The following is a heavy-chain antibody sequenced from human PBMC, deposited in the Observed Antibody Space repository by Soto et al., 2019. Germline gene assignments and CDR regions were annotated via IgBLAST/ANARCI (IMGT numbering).Heavy chain of an antibody. CDR2: IWYDGSNK. Sequence: GGSLRLSCAASGFTFSIYGMHWVRQAPGKGLEWVAVIWYDGSNKYYADSVKGRFTISRDNSKNTLYLQMNSLRAEDTAVYYCARDYYVLRYTIFGVVIIPDYYYYYGMDVWGQGTTVTVSS. J-gene: IGHJ6*02. CDR3: ARDYYVLRYTIFGVVIIPDYYYYYGMDV. CDR1: GFTFSIYG. D-gene: IGHD3-3*01. V-gene: IGHV3-33*01.